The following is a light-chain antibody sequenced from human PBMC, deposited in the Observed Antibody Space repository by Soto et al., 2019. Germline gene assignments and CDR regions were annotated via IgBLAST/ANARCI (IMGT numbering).Light chain of an antibody. CDR3: QQYNSWPLT. Sequence: IMTQSPATLSVSPGERATLSCRASQSISSNLAWYQRKPGQAPRLLIYGASTRATGVPARFSGGGSGTEFTLTISGLQSEDFAVYYCQQYNSWPLTFGGGTKVEIK. V-gene: IGKV3-15*01. J-gene: IGKJ4*01. CDR1: QSISSN. CDR2: GAS.